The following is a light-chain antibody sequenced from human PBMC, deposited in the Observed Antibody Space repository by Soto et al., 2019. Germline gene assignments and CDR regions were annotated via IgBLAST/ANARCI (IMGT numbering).Light chain of an antibody. CDR1: SSNIGAGYD. J-gene: IGLJ1*01. CDR3: QSYDSSLSGSDV. V-gene: IGLV1-40*01. CDR2: GNS. Sequence: QSVLTQPPSVSGAPGQRVTISCTGSSSNIGAGYDVHWYQQLPGTAPKLLIYGNSNRPSGVPDRFSGSKSGTSASLAITGLQAEDEADYYCQSYDSSLSGSDVFGTGTNLTV.